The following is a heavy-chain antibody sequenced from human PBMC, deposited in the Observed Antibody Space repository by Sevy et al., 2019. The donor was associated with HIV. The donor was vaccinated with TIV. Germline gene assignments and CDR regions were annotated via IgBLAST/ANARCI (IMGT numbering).Heavy chain of an antibody. CDR3: AKEGNNSPDKFDS. V-gene: IGHV3-23*01. CDR2: ISRKSLGT. CDR1: GFTFNKFA. Sequence: GGSLRLSCAASGFTFNKFAMSWVRQAPGKGLEWVSAISRKSLGTYYADPVKGRFSISRDDSKNMLYLQMNSLRGDDTAVYYCAKEGNNSPDKFDSWGQGTLVTVSS. D-gene: IGHD1-1*01. J-gene: IGHJ4*02.